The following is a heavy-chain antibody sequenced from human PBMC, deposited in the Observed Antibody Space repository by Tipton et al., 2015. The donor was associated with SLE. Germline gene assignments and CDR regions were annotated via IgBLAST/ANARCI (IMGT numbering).Heavy chain of an antibody. CDR1: GGSISSGSYP. D-gene: IGHD2-2*02. CDR3: ARDFVVVPAAKPADYYYYYMDV. Sequence: TLSLTCTVSGGSISSGSYPWSWIRQPPGKGLEWIGYIYYSGSTNYNPSLKSRVTISVDTSKNQFSLKLSSVTAADTAVYYCARDFVVVPAAKPADYYYYYMDVWGKGTTVTVSS. J-gene: IGHJ6*03. V-gene: IGHV4-61*01. CDR2: IYYSGST.